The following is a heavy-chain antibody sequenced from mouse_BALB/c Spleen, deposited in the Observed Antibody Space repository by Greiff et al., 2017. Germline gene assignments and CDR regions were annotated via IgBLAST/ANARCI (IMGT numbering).Heavy chain of an antibody. Sequence: EVKLVESGPGLVKPSQSLSLTCTVTGYSITSDYAWNWIRQFPGNKLEWMGYISYSGSTSYNPSLKSRISITRDTSKNQFFLQLNSVTTEDTATYYCATYGSSSGYFDVWGAGTTVTVSA. J-gene: IGHJ1*01. V-gene: IGHV3-2*02. CDR2: ISYSGST. D-gene: IGHD1-1*01. CDR1: GYSITSDYA. CDR3: ATYGSSSGYFDV.